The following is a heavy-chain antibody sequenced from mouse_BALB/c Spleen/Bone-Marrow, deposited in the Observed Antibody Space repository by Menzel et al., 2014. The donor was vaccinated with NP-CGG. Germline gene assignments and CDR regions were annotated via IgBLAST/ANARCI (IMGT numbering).Heavy chain of an antibody. J-gene: IGHJ3*01. V-gene: IGHV5-9-2*01. Sequence: EVKVVESGGGLVKSGGSLKLSCAASGFSFNSYGMSWVRRTPEKRLEWVATISGGGSYTFYPDSVKGRFTISRDNAKNNLYLQLSSLRSEDTALYYCARHAYYDQTEVSFVYWGQGTLATVSA. D-gene: IGHD2-4*01. CDR2: ISGGGSYT. CDR1: GFSFNSYG. CDR3: ARHAYYDQTEVSFVY.